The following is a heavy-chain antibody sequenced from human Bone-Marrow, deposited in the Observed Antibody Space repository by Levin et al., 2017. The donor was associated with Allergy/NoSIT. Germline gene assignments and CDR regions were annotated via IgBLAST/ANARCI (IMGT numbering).Heavy chain of an antibody. CDR2: ISWNSGSI. D-gene: IGHD3-10*01. J-gene: IGHJ3*02. Sequence: TGGSLRLSCAASGFTFDDYAMHWVRQAPGKGLEWVSGISWNSGSIGYADSVKGRFTISRDNAKNSLYLQMNSLRAEDTALYYCAKAYRGTGGSGWDAFDSWGQGTMVTVSS. V-gene: IGHV3-9*01. CDR3: AKAYRGTGGSGWDAFDS. CDR1: GFTFDDYA.